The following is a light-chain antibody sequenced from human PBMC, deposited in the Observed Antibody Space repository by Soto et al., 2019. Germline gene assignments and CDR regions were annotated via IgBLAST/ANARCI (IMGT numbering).Light chain of an antibody. CDR1: AGAVTSGHY. V-gene: IGLV7-46*01. CDR3: LLPYSVSYV. J-gene: IGLJ1*01. Sequence: QAVVTQEPSLTVSPGGTVTLTCGSSAGAVTSGHYPYWFQQKPGQAPRTLIYDTSNKHSWTPARFSGSLLGGKAALTLSGAQPEDEAEYYCLLPYSVSYVFGNGTKVTVL. CDR2: DTS.